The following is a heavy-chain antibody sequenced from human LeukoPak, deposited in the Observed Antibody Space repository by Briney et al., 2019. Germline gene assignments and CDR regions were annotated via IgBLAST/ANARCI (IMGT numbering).Heavy chain of an antibody. CDR1: GGTLRNYG. CDR2: IIPIYGTS. V-gene: IGHV1-69*05. D-gene: IGHD3-22*01. Sequence: ASVKVSCKASGGTLRNYGINWVRQAPGQGLEWMGGIIPIYGTSNYAQELQGRVTITTVESTNTAYMELSSLRSEDTAVYYCALQWLLLDYYYYMDVWGTGSTVTVSS. J-gene: IGHJ6*03. CDR3: ALQWLLLDYYYYMDV.